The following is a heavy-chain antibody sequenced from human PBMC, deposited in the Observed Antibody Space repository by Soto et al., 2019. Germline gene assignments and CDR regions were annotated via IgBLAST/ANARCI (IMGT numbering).Heavy chain of an antibody. Sequence: GGSLRLSCAASGFTFSSYGMHWVRQAPGKGLEWVAVIWYDGSNKYYADSVKGRFTISRDNSKNTLYLQMNSLRAEDTAVYYCARVFRYYYYGMDVWGQGTTVTVSS. V-gene: IGHV3-33*01. D-gene: IGHD2-21*01. CDR3: ARVFRYYYYGMDV. CDR1: GFTFSSYG. CDR2: IWYDGSNK. J-gene: IGHJ6*02.